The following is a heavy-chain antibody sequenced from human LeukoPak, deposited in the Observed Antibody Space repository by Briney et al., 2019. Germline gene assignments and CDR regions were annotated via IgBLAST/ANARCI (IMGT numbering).Heavy chain of an antibody. V-gene: IGHV4-59*08. CDR3: ANSTIASSGYFDY. CDR2: VYYTGNT. J-gene: IGHJ4*02. Sequence: SETLSLTCTVSGDTISSYYWSWIRQPPGKGPEWIGYVYYTGNTNYNPSLKSRVTISVDTSRNQFSLKLSSVTAADTAVYYCANSTIASSGYFDYWGQGTLVTVSS. CDR1: GDTISSYY. D-gene: IGHD3-22*01.